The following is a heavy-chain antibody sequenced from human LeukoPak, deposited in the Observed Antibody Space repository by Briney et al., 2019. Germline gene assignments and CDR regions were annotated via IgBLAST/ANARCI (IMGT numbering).Heavy chain of an antibody. J-gene: IGHJ6*03. CDR3: ARVDYSNYLLIYYYYYMDV. D-gene: IGHD4-11*01. V-gene: IGHV3-48*01. Sequence: QPGGSLRLSCAASGFSFSNYNMNWVRQAPGKGLEWVSYISSSSSTIYYADSVKGRFTISRDNAKNSLYLQMNSLRAEDTAVYYCARVDYSNYLLIYYYYYMDVWGKGTTVTVSS. CDR1: GFSFSNYN. CDR2: ISSSSSTI.